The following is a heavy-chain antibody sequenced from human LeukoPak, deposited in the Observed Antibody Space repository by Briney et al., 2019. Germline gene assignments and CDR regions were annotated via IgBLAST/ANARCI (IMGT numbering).Heavy chain of an antibody. J-gene: IGHJ4*02. D-gene: IGHD6-13*01. V-gene: IGHV3-53*01. Sequence: GGSLRLSCAASGFTVSNSYMNWVRQAPGKGLECVSIINSGGTTFYTDSVKGRFTVSRDTSKNMFYLQVNSLRAEDTAVYYCARGSRDSSKGGDYWGQGTLVTVSS. CDR1: GFTVSNSY. CDR2: INSGGTT. CDR3: ARGSRDSSKGGDY.